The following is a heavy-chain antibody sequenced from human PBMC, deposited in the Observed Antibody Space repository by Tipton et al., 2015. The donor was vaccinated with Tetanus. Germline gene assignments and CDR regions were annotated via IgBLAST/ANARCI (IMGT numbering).Heavy chain of an antibody. Sequence: QSGPEVKKPGESLKISCKVSGYNFTLYWIGWVRQMPGKGLEWMGIVYPGDSTTKYSPSFQGQVTISADRSITTAYLRWSSLKASDTAIYYCARRRTTTALANYFDSWGQGTQVTVSS. CDR3: ARRRTTTALANYFDS. CDR2: VYPGDSTT. V-gene: IGHV5-51*01. D-gene: IGHD1-1*01. CDR1: GYNFTLYW. J-gene: IGHJ4*02.